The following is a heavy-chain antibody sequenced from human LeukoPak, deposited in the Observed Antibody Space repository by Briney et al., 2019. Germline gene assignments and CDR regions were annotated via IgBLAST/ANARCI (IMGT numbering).Heavy chain of an antibody. CDR3: ARERDYGEDDAFDI. D-gene: IGHD4-17*01. Sequence: GGSLRLSCAASGFTFSSYSMNWVRQAPGKGLEWVSSISSSSSYIYYADSVKGRFTISRDNAKNSLYLQMNSLRAEDTAVYYCARERDYGEDDAFDIWGQGTMVTVSS. J-gene: IGHJ3*02. CDR1: GFTFSSYS. CDR2: ISSSSSYI. V-gene: IGHV3-21*01.